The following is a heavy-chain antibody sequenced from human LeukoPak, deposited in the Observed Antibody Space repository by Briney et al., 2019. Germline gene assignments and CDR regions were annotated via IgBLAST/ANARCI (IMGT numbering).Heavy chain of an antibody. J-gene: IGHJ4*02. CDR3: ATGKDRSGYYYSLDY. D-gene: IGHD3-22*01. Sequence: ASVKVSCKASGVTFSTFPISWVRQAPGQGLEWIGGIIPIFGPNYAQKFQGRATISADLATATAYMELSSLTSEDTSVYYCATGKDRSGYYYSLDYWGQGTLVAVSS. CDR1: GVTFSTFP. CDR2: IIPIFGP. V-gene: IGHV1-69*13.